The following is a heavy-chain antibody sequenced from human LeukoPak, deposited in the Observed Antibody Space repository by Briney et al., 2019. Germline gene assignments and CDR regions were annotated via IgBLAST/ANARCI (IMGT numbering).Heavy chain of an antibody. CDR1: EFTFSTYW. CDR3: ARDHWGYFDY. V-gene: IGHV3-7*01. J-gene: IGHJ4*02. D-gene: IGHD3-16*01. CDR2: IKQDGSEK. Sequence: GGSLRLSCRASEFTFSTYWMSWVRQAPGKGLEWVANIKQDGSEKYYVDSVKGRFTISRDNAKNSLYLQMNSLRTEDTAVYYCARDHWGYFDYWGQGTLVTVSS.